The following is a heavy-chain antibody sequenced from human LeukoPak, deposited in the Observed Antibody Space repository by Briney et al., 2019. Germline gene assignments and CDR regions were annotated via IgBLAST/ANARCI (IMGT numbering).Heavy chain of an antibody. D-gene: IGHD3-22*01. CDR3: TRDRGSGYYYRYNWFDP. J-gene: IGHJ5*02. CDR1: GFTFSSYS. Sequence: PGGSLRLSCAASGFTFSSYSMNWVRQAPGKGLEWVSYISSSSSTIYYADSVKGRFTISRDNAKNSLYLQMNSLRAEDTAVYYCTRDRGSGYYYRYNWFDPWGQGTLVTVSS. CDR2: ISSSSSTI. V-gene: IGHV3-48*04.